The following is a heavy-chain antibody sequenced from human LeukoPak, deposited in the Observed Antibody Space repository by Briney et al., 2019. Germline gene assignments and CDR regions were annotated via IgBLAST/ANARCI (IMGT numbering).Heavy chain of an antibody. CDR1: GGSISSGGYY. CDR3: ARGGNRGVPYYFDY. CDR2: IYYSGST. D-gene: IGHD3-10*01. Sequence: KSSETPSLTCTVSGGSISSGGYYWSWIRQHPGKGLEWIGYIYYSGSTYYNPSLKSRVTISVDTSKNQFSLKLSSVTAADTAVYYCARGGNRGVPYYFDYWGQGTLVTVSS. J-gene: IGHJ4*02. V-gene: IGHV4-31*03.